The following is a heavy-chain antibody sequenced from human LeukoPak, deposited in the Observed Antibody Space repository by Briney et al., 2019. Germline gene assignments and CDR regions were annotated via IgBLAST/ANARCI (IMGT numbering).Heavy chain of an antibody. Sequence: PSETLSLTCAVYGGSFSGYYWSWIRQPPGKGLEWIGEINHSGSTNYNPSLKSRVTISVDTSKNQFSLKLSSVTAADTAVYYYARHGQWELLSYGAFDIWGQGTMVTVSS. CDR1: GGSFSGYY. CDR3: ARHGQWELLSYGAFDI. V-gene: IGHV4-34*01. J-gene: IGHJ3*02. CDR2: INHSGST. D-gene: IGHD1-26*01.